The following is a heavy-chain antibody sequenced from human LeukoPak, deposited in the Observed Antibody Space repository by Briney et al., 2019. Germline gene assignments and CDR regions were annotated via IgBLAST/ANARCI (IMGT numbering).Heavy chain of an antibody. V-gene: IGHV1-69*13. D-gene: IGHD2-21*02. CDR3: ARGVQGCGGDCYYPPHDAFDI. CDR1: GGTFSSYA. Sequence: SVKVSCKASGGTFSSYAISWVRQAPGQGLEWMGGIIPIFGTANYAQKFQGRVTITADESTSTAYMELSSLRSEDTAVYYCARGVQGCGGDCYYPPHDAFDIWGQGTMVTVSS. J-gene: IGHJ3*02. CDR2: IIPIFGTA.